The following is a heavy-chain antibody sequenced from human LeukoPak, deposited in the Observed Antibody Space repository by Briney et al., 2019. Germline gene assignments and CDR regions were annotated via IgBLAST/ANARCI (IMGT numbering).Heavy chain of an antibody. D-gene: IGHD3-9*01. Sequence: GGSLRLSCAASGFTFSSYGMHWVRQAPGKGLEWVAVISYDGSNKYYADSVKGRFTISRDNSKNTLYLQMNSLRAEDTAVYYCARETYDVLTGFYVYYFDYWGQGTLVTVSS. V-gene: IGHV3-30*03. J-gene: IGHJ4*02. CDR1: GFTFSSYG. CDR2: ISYDGSNK. CDR3: ARETYDVLTGFYVYYFDY.